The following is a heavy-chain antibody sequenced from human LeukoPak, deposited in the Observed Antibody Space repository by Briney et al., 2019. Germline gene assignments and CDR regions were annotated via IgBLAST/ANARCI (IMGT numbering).Heavy chain of an antibody. J-gene: IGHJ4*02. Sequence: GGSLRLSCAASGFTFSRSSMYWVRQVPGKGLEWVALISYDGSTKNYADSVTGRFTISRDNSNNTLYLQMSSLRADDTALYYCARALYYYLSESPFDYWGQGTLVTVSS. CDR1: GFTFSRSS. V-gene: IGHV3-30-3*01. D-gene: IGHD3-10*01. CDR3: ARALYYYLSESPFDY. CDR2: ISYDGSTK.